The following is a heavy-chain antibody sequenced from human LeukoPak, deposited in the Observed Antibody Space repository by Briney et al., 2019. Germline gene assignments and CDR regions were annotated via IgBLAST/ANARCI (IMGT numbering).Heavy chain of an antibody. V-gene: IGHV3-23*01. CDR1: GFTFSSYT. CDR2: ICGTCANT. CDR3: ATYDPTDLLYHP. J-gene: IGHJ4*02. D-gene: IGHD1-26*01. Sequence: PGGSLRLSCAASGFTFSSYTMSWVRQAPGKGLEWVSAICGTCANTYYADSVKGRFTISRDNSKNTLYLQMNSLRAEDTAVYNCATYDPTDLLYHPWGQGTLVTVSS.